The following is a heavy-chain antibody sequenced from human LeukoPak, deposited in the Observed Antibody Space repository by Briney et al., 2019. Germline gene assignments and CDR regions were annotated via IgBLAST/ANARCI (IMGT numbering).Heavy chain of an antibody. CDR2: INPNSGGT. D-gene: IGHD6-13*01. Sequence: ASVKVSCKASGYTFTGYYMHWLRQAPGQGLEWMGWINPNSGGTNYEQKFQGRDTMTRDTSINTAYMELSRLRSDDTALYYCVSGIAAGRSYFQHWGQGTLVTVSS. CDR1: GYTFTGYY. CDR3: VSGIAAGRSYFQH. J-gene: IGHJ1*01. V-gene: IGHV1-2*02.